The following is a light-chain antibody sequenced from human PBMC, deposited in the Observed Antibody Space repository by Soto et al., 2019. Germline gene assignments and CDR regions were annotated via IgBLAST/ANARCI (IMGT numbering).Light chain of an antibody. CDR2: GNN. CDR3: QSYDSSLSAWV. Sequence: QSVLTQPPSVSGAPGQRVTISFTGSSSNIGAGYEVHWYQQVPGTAPKLLIYGNNNRPSGVPDRFSGSKSGTSASLAITGRQADDEADYYCQSYDSSLSAWVFGGGTKLTVL. CDR1: SSNIGAGYE. J-gene: IGLJ3*02. V-gene: IGLV1-40*01.